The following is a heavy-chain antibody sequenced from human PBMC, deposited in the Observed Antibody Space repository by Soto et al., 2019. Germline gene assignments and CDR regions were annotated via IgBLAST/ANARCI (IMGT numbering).Heavy chain of an antibody. V-gene: IGHV3-11*01. CDR3: ARDRGAVNGDYFDY. Sequence: QVQLTESGGGLVKPGGSLRLSCAASGFTFSALYMSWIRQAPGKGLEWISCIGSGGDKKIYAESVRGRFTISRDNAKNSLSLQMNSLRAEDTAVYYCARDRGAVNGDYFDYWGQGTLVTVSS. CDR2: IGSGGDKK. J-gene: IGHJ4*02. CDR1: GFTFSALY. D-gene: IGHD2-8*01.